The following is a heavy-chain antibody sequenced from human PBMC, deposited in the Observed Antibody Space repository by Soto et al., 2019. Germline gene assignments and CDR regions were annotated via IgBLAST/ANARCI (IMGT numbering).Heavy chain of an antibody. J-gene: IGHJ4*02. CDR1: GGTFSSYT. Sequence: QVLLVQYGAEVKKPGSSVKVSCKASGGTFSSYTLTWLRQAPGQGPEWMGRIIPALDIEDYAQKFQGRVTITADTSTSTAYMEVRSLRSDDTAVYYCAAVAGTSAFVGYFEYWGQGTLVTVAS. V-gene: IGHV1-69*02. CDR3: AAVAGTSAFVGYFEY. D-gene: IGHD6-19*01. CDR2: IIPALDIE.